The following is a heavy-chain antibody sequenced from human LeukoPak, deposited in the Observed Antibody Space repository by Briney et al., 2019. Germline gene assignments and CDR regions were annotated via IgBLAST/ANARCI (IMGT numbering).Heavy chain of an antibody. D-gene: IGHD6-13*01. J-gene: IGHJ4*02. CDR1: GFTFTGYY. CDR2: INPSGGSI. CDR3: ARGDYSSNWSTGDN. V-gene: IGHV1-46*01. Sequence: ASMKLSCKASGFTFTGYYFHWLRQPPGQGLEWMGIINPSGGSISYAQKFQGRVTMTRDTSTSTVYMELSSLRSDDTAVYYCARGDYSSNWSTGDNWGQGTLVSVSS.